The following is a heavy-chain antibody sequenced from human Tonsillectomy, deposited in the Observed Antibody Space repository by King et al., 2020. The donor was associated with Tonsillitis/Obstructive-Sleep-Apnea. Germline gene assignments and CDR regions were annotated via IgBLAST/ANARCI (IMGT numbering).Heavy chain of an antibody. CDR1: GFTFSISG. CDR2: IWSDGSNN. D-gene: IGHD2-15*01. Sequence: VQLVQSGGGVVQPGRSLRLSCAASGFTFSISGMQWVRQAPGKGLEGGAVIWSDGSNNNYIDSVKGRFTISSDKSKKTLYLQMNSLRAEDSALYYCASTRGGKAFDIWGQGTLVTASS. J-gene: IGHJ3*02. CDR3: ASTRGGKAFDI. V-gene: IGHV3-33*01.